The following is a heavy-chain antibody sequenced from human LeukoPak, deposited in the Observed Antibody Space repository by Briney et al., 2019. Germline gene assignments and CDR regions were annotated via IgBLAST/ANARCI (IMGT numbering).Heavy chain of an antibody. CDR3: AGAPFGDYGMDV. V-gene: IGHV3-66*01. CDR2: IYSGGST. CDR1: GFTVSSNY. D-gene: IGHD3-10*01. Sequence: PGGSLRLSCAASGFTVSSNYMSWVRQAPGKGLEWVSVIYSGGSTYYADSVKGRFTISRDNSKNTLYLQMSSLRAEDTAVYYCAGAPFGDYGMDVWGQGTTVTVSS. J-gene: IGHJ6*02.